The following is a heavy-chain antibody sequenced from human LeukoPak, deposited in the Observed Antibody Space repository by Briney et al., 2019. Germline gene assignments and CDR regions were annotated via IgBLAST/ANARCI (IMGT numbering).Heavy chain of an antibody. CDR2: ISWNSGSI. D-gene: IGHD3-9*01. Sequence: GGSLRLSCAASGFTFDDYAMHWVRQAPGKGLEWVSGISWNSGSIGYADSVKGRFTISRDNAKNSLYLQMNSLRAEDTALYYCVKDIYYDILTGSCYDYWGQGTLVTVSS. CDR3: VKDIYYDILTGSCYDY. V-gene: IGHV3-9*01. CDR1: GFTFDDYA. J-gene: IGHJ4*02.